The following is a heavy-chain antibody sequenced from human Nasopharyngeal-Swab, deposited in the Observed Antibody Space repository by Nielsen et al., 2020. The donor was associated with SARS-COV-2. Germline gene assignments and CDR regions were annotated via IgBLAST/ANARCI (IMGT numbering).Heavy chain of an antibody. Sequence: GESLKISCAASGFTFSDSAIHWVRQASGKGLEWVGRIRRNGNTYATAYAASVKGRFIIFRDDPTNTAYLQMNSLKTEDTAMYYCTRCGGGCYSGRDYWGQGTLVTVSS. CDR3: TRCGGGCYSGRDY. J-gene: IGHJ4*02. D-gene: IGHD2-15*01. CDR2: IRRNGNTYAT. CDR1: GFTFSDSA. V-gene: IGHV3-73*01.